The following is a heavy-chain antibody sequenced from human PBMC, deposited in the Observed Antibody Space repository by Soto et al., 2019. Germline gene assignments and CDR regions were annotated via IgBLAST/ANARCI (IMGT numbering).Heavy chain of an antibody. CDR2: ISYDGSNK. CDR3: AKDHRRIAVAAPLGP. CDR1: GFTFSSYG. D-gene: IGHD6-19*01. V-gene: IGHV3-30*18. Sequence: QVQLVDSGGGVVQPGRSLRLSCAASGFTFSSYGMHWVRQAPGKGLEWVAVISYDGSNKYYADSVKGRFTISRDNSKNTLYLQMNSLRAEDTAVYYCAKDHRRIAVAAPLGPWGQGTLVTVSS. J-gene: IGHJ5*02.